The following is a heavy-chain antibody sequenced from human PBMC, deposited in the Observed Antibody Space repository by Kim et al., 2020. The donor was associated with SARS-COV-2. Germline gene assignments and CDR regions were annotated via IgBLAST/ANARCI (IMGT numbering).Heavy chain of an antibody. CDR3: ARSEGFLAWLFNKHDA. CDR1: GGSISSSSYY. J-gene: IGHJ3*01. CDR2: IYYSGST. Sequence: SETLSLTCTVSGGSISSSSYYWGWIRQPPGKGLEWIGSIYYSGSTYYNPSLKSRVTISVDTSKNQFSLKLSSVTAADTAVYYCARSEGFLAWLFNKHDA. V-gene: IGHV4-39*01. D-gene: IGHD3-3*01.